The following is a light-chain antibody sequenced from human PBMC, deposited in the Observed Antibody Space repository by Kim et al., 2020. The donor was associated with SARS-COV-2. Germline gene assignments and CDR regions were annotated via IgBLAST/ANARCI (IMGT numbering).Light chain of an antibody. J-gene: IGKJ1*01. V-gene: IGKV4-1*01. CDR2: CAP. Sequence: ATLNCKTSHSVLHSSNNKNYLVWYQQKPGQPPILHIYCAPARGSGVPDRFSGSGSGTDFTLTISGLQAEDVAVYFCLQFLHIPFTFGRGTKVDIK. CDR3: LQFLHIPFT. CDR1: HSVLHSSNNKNY.